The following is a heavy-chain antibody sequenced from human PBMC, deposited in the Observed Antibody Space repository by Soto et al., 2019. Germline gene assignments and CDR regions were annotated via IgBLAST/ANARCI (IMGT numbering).Heavy chain of an antibody. CDR3: ARENSFGYSSGLDY. CDR2: IYYSGST. J-gene: IGHJ4*02. V-gene: IGHV4-59*01. CDR1: GGSISSYY. D-gene: IGHD6-19*01. Sequence: PSETLSLTCTVSGGSISSYYWSWIRQPPGKGLEWIGYIYYSGSTNYNPSLKSRVTMSVDTSKNQFSLKLSSVTAADTAVYYCARENSFGYSSGLDYWGQGTLVTVSS.